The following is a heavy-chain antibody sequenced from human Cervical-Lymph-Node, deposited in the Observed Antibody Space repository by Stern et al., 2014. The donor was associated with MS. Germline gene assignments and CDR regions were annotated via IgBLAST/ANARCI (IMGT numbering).Heavy chain of an antibody. Sequence: QVQLVESGAEVKKPGASVKVSCKASGYTFTSNSIHWVRQAPGQRIEWMGWINDGNGKTRYSQQFQGRVTITRDTSATTAFMELNSLRSEDTAVYFCAREADWFDPWGQGTLVTVSS. J-gene: IGHJ5*02. CDR3: AREADWFDP. V-gene: IGHV1-3*01. D-gene: IGHD6-19*01. CDR1: GYTFTSNS. CDR2: INDGNGKT.